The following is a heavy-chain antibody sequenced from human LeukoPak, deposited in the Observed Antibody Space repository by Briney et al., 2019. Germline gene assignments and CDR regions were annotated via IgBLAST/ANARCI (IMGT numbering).Heavy chain of an antibody. CDR1: GFTFNDCG. CDR3: ASSNCDGDCYLDY. Sequence: GGSLTLSCAASGFTFNDCGMHWARHAPGEGLEWEAVIWYDGSNKYYADSVKCRLTISRENSKDTLYLQMNSLRAEDTAGYYCASSNCDGDCYLDYWGQGTLLTVSS. D-gene: IGHD2-21*02. J-gene: IGHJ4*02. CDR2: IWYDGSNK. V-gene: IGHV3-33*01.